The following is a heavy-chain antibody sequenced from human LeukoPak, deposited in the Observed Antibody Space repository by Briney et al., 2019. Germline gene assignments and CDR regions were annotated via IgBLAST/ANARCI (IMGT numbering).Heavy chain of an antibody. CDR1: GFTFSSYG. CDR2: IRYDGSNK. V-gene: IGHV3-30*02. CDR3: AKDRITMIVVVEDH. J-gene: IGHJ4*02. Sequence: GGSLRLSCAASGFTFSSYGMHWVRQAPGKGLEWVAFIRYDGSNKYYADSVKGRFTISRDNSKNTLYLQMNSLRAEDTAVYYCAKDRITMIVVVEDHWGQGTLVTVSS. D-gene: IGHD3-22*01.